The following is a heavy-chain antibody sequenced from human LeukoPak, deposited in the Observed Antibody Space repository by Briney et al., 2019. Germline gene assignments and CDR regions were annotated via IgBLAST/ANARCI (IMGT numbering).Heavy chain of an antibody. CDR2: IYYSGST. V-gene: IGHV4-59*01. J-gene: IGHJ4*02. D-gene: IGHD4-17*01. CDR1: GGSISSYY. Sequence: SETLSLTCTVSGGSISSYYWSWIRQPPGKGLEWIGYIYYSGSTNYNPSLKSRVTISVDTSKNQFSLKLSSVTAADTAVYYCARARDYEGHFDYWGQGTLVTASS. CDR3: ARARDYEGHFDY.